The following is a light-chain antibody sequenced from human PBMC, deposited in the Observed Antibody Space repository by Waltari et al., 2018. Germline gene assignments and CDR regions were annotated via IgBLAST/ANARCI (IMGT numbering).Light chain of an antibody. CDR3: LLHFGGDQLV. J-gene: IGLJ3*02. CDR2: GST. V-gene: IGLV7-43*01. Sequence: QTVVTPEPSLTVSPGGTVTLTCASSTGAVAGDFYPSWFQQMPGQAPRALIFGSTNKYSWTPARFSGSLLGGKAALTLSGAQPEDEADYYCLLHFGGDQLVFGGGTKLTVL. CDR1: TGAVAGDFY.